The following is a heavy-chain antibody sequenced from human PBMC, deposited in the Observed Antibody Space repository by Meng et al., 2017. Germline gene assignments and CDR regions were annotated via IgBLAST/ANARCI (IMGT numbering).Heavy chain of an antibody. D-gene: IGHD6-13*01. J-gene: IGHJ6*02. Sequence: ASVKVSCKDSGYTFTSYEINWVRQATEQGREGMGWMNPNRGNTVYAQKFLGRVTRTSNTSISTAYMELSSLRSENTAVYYGARGHSSSWYILSDNSEQDVWGQGTTVTVSS. CDR1: GYTFTSYE. V-gene: IGHV1-8*01. CDR2: MNPNRGNT. CDR3: ARGHSSSWYILSDNSEQDV.